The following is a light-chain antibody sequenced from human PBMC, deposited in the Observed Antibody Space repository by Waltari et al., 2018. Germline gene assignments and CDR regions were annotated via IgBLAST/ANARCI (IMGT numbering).Light chain of an antibody. Sequence: QSVLTQPPSVSGAPGQRVTISCPGSSSNIGAGYDVYWYQQLPGTAPKLLIYGTSNRPSGVPDRFSGSKSGTSASLAITGLQAGDEADYYCQSYDSSLSGGVFGGGTKLTVL. J-gene: IGLJ2*01. CDR1: SSNIGAGYD. V-gene: IGLV1-40*01. CDR2: GTS. CDR3: QSYDSSLSGGV.